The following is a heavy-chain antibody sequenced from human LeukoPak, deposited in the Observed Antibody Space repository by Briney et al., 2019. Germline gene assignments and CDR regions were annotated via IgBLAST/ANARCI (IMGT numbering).Heavy chain of an antibody. J-gene: IGHJ5*02. CDR3: AREPRSGSYPFDP. Sequence: GGSLRLSCAASGFTVSSNYMSWVRQAPGKGLEWVSVIYSGGSTYYADSVKGRFTISRDNSKNTLYLQMNSLRAEDTAVYYCAREPRSGSYPFDPWGQGTLVTVSS. V-gene: IGHV3-53*05. CDR1: GFTVSSNY. CDR2: IYSGGST. D-gene: IGHD1-26*01.